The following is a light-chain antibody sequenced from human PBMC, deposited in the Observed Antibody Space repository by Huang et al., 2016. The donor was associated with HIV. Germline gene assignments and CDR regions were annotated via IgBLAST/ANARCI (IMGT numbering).Light chain of an antibody. V-gene: IGKV3-20*01. CDR1: WSLDKGF. Sequence: ELVLTQSPGTLSSSPGGSAVISCRASWSLDKGFLAVYRQKPGQAPLLLLFDASKGPSDIPDVFGGLGSGTDFSLTINGLDPEYFAFYFCHHYGATQWAFGRGTRVEMK. CDR3: HHYGATQWA. J-gene: IGKJ1*01. CDR2: DAS.